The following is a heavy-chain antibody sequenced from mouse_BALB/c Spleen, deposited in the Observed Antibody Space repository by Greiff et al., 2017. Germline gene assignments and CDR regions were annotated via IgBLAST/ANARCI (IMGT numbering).Heavy chain of an antibody. CDR2: IWAGGST. J-gene: IGHJ3*01. CDR1: GFSLTSYG. Sequence: VQVVESGPGLVAPSQSLSITCTVSGFSLTSYGVHWVRQPPGKGLEWLGVIWAGGSTNYNSALMSRLSISKDNSKSQVFLKMNSLQTDDTAMYYCARTGDVAYWGQGTLVTVSA. V-gene: IGHV2-9*02. D-gene: IGHD4-1*01. CDR3: ARTGDVAY.